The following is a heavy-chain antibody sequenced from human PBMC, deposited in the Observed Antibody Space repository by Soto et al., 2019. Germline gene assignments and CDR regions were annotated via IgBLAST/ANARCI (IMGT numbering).Heavy chain of an antibody. J-gene: IGHJ4*02. CDR1: GFTFSSYD. V-gene: IGHV3-30*18. D-gene: IGHD6-19*01. CDR3: AKDRSGSSGRDS. CDR2: ISYDGSSK. Sequence: QVQLVESGGGVVQPGRSLRLSCAASGFTFSSYDMHWVRQAPGKGLEWVAIISYDGSSKYYTDSVKGRFTISRDNSKNTLYLQMNSLRAEDTAVYYCAKDRSGSSGRDSWGQGTLVTVSS.